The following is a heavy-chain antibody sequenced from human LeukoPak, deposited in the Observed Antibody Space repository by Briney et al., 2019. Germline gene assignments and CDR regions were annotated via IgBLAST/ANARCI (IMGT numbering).Heavy chain of an antibody. J-gene: IGHJ4*02. V-gene: IGHV1-18*01. CDR3: ALHRGTTWWDLLDS. CDR1: GHTFRNYG. CDR2: ISGDNGDT. Sequence: ASVKVSCKASGHTFRNYGITWVRQAPGQGLEWMGWISGDNGDTNYAQKFQGRVTIGTDTSTSTAYVELTNLRSDDTAMYYCALHRGTTWWDLLDSWGQGTLVTVSS. D-gene: IGHD1-26*01.